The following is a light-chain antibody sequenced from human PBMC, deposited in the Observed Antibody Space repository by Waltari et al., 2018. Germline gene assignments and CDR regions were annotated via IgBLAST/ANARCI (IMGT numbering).Light chain of an antibody. CDR2: DNN. V-gene: IGLV1-51*01. J-gene: IGLJ3*02. Sequence: QSVLTQPHSVSAAPGQKVTISCSGSSSTIANKYVSWYQQLPGTAPKLLIYDNNKRPSGIPDRFSGSKSGTSATLDITGLQTGDEADYHCGTWDSSLSTGVFGGGTKLTVL. CDR3: GTWDSSLSTGV. CDR1: SSTIANKY.